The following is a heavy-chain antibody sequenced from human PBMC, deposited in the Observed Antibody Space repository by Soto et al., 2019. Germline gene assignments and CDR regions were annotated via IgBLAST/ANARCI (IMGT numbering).Heavy chain of an antibody. J-gene: IGHJ3*02. CDR3: VRDGQYRTEGFDI. D-gene: IGHD5-12*01. CDR2: LSRGGGST. CDR1: GFTFSSHG. Sequence: EAQLLESGGDLVQPGGSLRLSCAASGFTFSSHGMGWVRQAPGKGLEWISGLSRGGGSTYYADSVKGRFTISRDNSKNTRDVIMNSLRVEDTALDYCVRDGQYRTEGFDIWGQGTMVTVSS. V-gene: IGHV3-23*01.